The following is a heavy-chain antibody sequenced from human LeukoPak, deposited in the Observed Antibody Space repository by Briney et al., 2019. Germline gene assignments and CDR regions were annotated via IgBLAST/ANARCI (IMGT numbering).Heavy chain of an antibody. Sequence: PSETLSLTCAVYGASFRNYYWSWIRQTPGKGLGWIGEIDHSGTTNYNPSLKSRVTISVDKSKNQFSLKLSSVTAADTAVYYCARGEQWLVIWGQGTLVTVSS. D-gene: IGHD6-19*01. V-gene: IGHV4-34*01. J-gene: IGHJ4*02. CDR2: IDHSGTT. CDR1: GASFRNYY. CDR3: ARGEQWLVI.